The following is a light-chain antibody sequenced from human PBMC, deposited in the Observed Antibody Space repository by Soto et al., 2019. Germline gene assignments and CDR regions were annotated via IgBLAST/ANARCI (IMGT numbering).Light chain of an antibody. V-gene: IGKV3-20*01. Sequence: ELVLTQSPCTLSLSPGERATLSCRASQRVSSTYVAWHPHKPGQAHRVLIFGTSSRSTGIPDWVSGSGSGTDFTLLISCLEPVDFVVYYCQQYGSSPYTFVQGTKLEMK. CDR3: QQYGSSPYT. CDR2: GTS. CDR1: QRVSSTY. J-gene: IGKJ2*01.